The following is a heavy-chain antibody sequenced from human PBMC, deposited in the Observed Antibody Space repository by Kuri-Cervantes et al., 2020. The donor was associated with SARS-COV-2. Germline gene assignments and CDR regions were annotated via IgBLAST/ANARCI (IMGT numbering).Heavy chain of an antibody. D-gene: IGHD5-24*01. CDR1: GFTLSRST. Sequence: GGSLRLSCAASGFTLSRSTMHWVRPAPGKGLEWVALIWYDGSVEYYGDSVKGRFTISRDQAKNTLHLQMNNLRVEDAGVYYCAKDAGDGYNSTFDSWGQGTRVTVSS. CDR3: AKDAGDGYNSTFDS. V-gene: IGHV3-30*02. CDR2: IWYDGSVE. J-gene: IGHJ4*02.